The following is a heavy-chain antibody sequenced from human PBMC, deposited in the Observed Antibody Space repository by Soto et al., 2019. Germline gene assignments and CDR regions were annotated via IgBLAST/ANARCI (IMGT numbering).Heavy chain of an antibody. D-gene: IGHD6-13*01. Sequence: PSETLSLTCTASGVTISSNYWTWIRQPPGKGLEWIGYVYNSGSTNYNPPLKSRVTISENTSKSQFSLKVNSMTAADTAVYYCARYRREAVAGYTLDNWGQGILVTVSS. CDR2: VYNSGST. CDR3: ARYRREAVAGYTLDN. CDR1: GVTISSNY. J-gene: IGHJ4*02. V-gene: IGHV4-59*01.